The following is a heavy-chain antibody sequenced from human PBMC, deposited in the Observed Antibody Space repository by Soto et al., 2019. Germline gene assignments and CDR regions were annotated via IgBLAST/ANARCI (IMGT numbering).Heavy chain of an antibody. V-gene: IGHV3-74*01. CDR3: ARDYYGLLTGYYTDY. J-gene: IGHJ4*02. Sequence: EVQLVESGGDLVQRGGSLRLSCAASGFPFSSYWMHWVRHTPGKGLDWVARISGDGVTTYYADSVTGRFTVSRDNAKNTLSLQIRDLRAEDTAVYYCARDYYGLLTGYYTDYWGQGTLVSVSS. CDR2: ISGDGVTT. CDR1: GFPFSSYW. D-gene: IGHD3-9*01.